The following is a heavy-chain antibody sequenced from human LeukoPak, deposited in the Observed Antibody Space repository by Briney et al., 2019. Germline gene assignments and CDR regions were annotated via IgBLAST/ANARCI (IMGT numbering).Heavy chain of an antibody. D-gene: IGHD5-24*01. Sequence: ASGTVSCKSSGYTFTSYYMHWVWQAPGQGLGWMGIINTSGGSTSYEQKFPGRATTTRDTSTSTVYMELSSLRSEDTAVYYCAKNVEMATISYYYYMDVWGKGTPVTVSS. CDR3: AKNVEMATISYYYYMDV. CDR2: INTSGGST. J-gene: IGHJ6*03. CDR1: GYTFTSYY. V-gene: IGHV1-46*01.